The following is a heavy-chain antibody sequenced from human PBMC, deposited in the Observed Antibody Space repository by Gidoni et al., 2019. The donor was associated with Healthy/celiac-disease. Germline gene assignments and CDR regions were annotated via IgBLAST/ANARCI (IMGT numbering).Heavy chain of an antibody. D-gene: IGHD7-27*01. V-gene: IGHV3-23*01. CDR3: AKGVVGNWGPPYYYYGMDV. J-gene: IGHJ6*02. Sequence: EVQLLESGGGLVQPGGYLRLSCAASGFTFRSYAMSWVRQAPGKGLEWVSAMSGSGGSTYYADSVKGRFTISRDNSKNTLYLQMNSLRAEDTAVYYCAKGVVGNWGPPYYYYGMDVWGQGTTVTVSS. CDR1: GFTFRSYA. CDR2: MSGSGGST.